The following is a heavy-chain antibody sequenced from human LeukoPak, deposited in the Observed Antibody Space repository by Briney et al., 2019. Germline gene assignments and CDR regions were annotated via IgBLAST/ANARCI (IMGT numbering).Heavy chain of an antibody. CDR1: GGSVSSGSYY. J-gene: IGHJ6*03. D-gene: IGHD6-13*01. Sequence: PSETLSLTCTVSGGSVSSGSYYWSWIRQPPGKGLEWIGYIYYSGSTNYNPSLKSRVTISVDTSKNQFSLKLSSVTAADTAVYYCARAVSSSWNPNYYYYYTDVWGKGTTVTVSS. CDR3: ARAVSSSWNPNYYYYYTDV. V-gene: IGHV4-61*01. CDR2: IYYSGST.